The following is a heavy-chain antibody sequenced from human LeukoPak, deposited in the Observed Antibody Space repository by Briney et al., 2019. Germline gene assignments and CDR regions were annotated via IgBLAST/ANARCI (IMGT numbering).Heavy chain of an antibody. CDR2: IISGSGDST. D-gene: IGHD4-17*01. J-gene: IGHJ4*02. CDR3: ARENYGDHYFDY. Sequence: GGSLRLSCTASGFTLSNYAMTWVRQAPGKGLEWVSAIISGSGDSTYYADTMKGRFTISRDNSKNTLYLQMNSLRAEDTAVYYCARENYGDHYFDYWGQGTLVTVSS. CDR1: GFTLSNYA. V-gene: IGHV3-23*01.